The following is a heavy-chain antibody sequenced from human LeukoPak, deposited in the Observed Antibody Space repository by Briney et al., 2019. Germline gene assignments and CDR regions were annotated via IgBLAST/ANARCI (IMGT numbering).Heavy chain of an antibody. V-gene: IGHV3-21*04. CDR2: ISSSSSYI. J-gene: IGHJ4*02. Sequence: GGSLRLSCAASGFTFSSYSMNWVRQAPGKGLEWVSSISSSSSYIYYADSVKGRFTISRDNAKNSLYLQMNSLRAEDTALYYCAKSDHYDILTEGDYFDYWGQGTLVTVSS. CDR1: GFTFSSYS. D-gene: IGHD3-9*01. CDR3: AKSDHYDILTEGDYFDY.